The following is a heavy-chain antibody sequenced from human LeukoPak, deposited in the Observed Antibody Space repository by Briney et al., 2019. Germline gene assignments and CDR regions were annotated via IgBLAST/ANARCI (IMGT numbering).Heavy chain of an antibody. Sequence: PGGSLRLSCAASGFTFSSYAMSWVRQAPGKGLEWVSAISGSGGSTYYADSVKGRFTISRDNSKNTLYLQMNSLRAEDTAVYYCAKSPLIIVVVVAASPVFDYWGQGTLVTVSS. V-gene: IGHV3-23*01. J-gene: IGHJ4*02. CDR3: AKSPLIIVVVVAASPVFDY. CDR1: GFTFSSYA. CDR2: ISGSGGST. D-gene: IGHD2-15*01.